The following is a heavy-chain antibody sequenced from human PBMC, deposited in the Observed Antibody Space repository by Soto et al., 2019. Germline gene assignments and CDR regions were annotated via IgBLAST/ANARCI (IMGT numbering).Heavy chain of an antibody. D-gene: IGHD3-22*01. CDR2: SSFDGTQQ. CDR3: APLGPVKSMIVVP. V-gene: IGHV3-30*03. J-gene: IGHJ5*02. Sequence: PGGSLRLSCTASEFSLSSSDMHWVRRAPGKGLEWLAVSSFDGTQQFYGDSVKGRFTVSRDNSNNTLYLEMNSLRSEDTAVYYCAPLGPVKSMIVVPWGQGTLVTVSS. CDR1: EFSLSSSD.